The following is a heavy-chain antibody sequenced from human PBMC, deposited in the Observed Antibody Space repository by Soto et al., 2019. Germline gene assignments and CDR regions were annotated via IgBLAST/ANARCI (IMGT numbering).Heavy chain of an antibody. CDR1: GYTFTSYA. CDR2: INAGNGNT. Sequence: QVQLVQSGAEVKKPGASVKVSCKASGYTFTSYAMHWVRQAPGQRLEWMGWINAGNGNTKYSQKFQGRVTITRDTSASTAYMELSSLRSEDTAVYYCARGAVDTAMALDYWGQGTLVTVSS. D-gene: IGHD5-18*01. CDR3: ARGAVDTAMALDY. V-gene: IGHV1-3*01. J-gene: IGHJ4*02.